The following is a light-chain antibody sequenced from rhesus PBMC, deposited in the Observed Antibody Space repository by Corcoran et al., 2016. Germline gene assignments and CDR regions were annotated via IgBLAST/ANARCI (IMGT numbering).Light chain of an antibody. J-gene: IGKJ3*01. V-gene: IGKV3-42*03. CDR3: QQYSDWPLT. CDR1: QSVSSS. CDR2: GAS. Sequence: EIVLTQSPATLSLSPGERATLSCRASQSVSSSLAWYQQTPEPAPRLLIYGASSRATGIPDRFSGSGSGTDFTLTISSLEPEDFAVYYCQQYSDWPLTFGPGTKLDIK.